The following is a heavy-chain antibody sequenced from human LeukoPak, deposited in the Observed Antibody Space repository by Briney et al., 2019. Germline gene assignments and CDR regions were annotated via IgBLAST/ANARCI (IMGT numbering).Heavy chain of an antibody. V-gene: IGHV4-4*07. D-gene: IGHD2-8*01. CDR2: IYTSGST. Sequence: PSETLSLTCTVSGGSISSYFYNWIRQPAGKGLEWLGRIYTSGSTNYNPSLKSRVTMSVDTSKNQFSLNLSSVTAADTAVYYCASTKIGPNGCFDHWGQGTLVTVSS. CDR3: ASTKIGPNGCFDH. CDR1: GGSISSYF. J-gene: IGHJ4*02.